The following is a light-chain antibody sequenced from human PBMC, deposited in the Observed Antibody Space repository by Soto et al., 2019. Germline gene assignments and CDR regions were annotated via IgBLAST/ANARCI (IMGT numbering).Light chain of an antibody. J-gene: IGKJ1*01. Sequence: EIVLTQSPGSLSGSAGERATLSGRASQSVSNNYLAWYQQKPGQAPRLLIYGASNRATGIPDRFSGSGSGTGFTLTINRLEPEDFAVYYRQQYGSSGTVGQGTQVDIK. V-gene: IGKV3-20*01. CDR3: QQYGSSGT. CDR2: GAS. CDR1: QSVSNNY.